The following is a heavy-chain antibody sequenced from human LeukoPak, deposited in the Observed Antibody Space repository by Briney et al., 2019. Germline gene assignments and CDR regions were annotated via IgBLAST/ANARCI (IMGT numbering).Heavy chain of an antibody. Sequence: PGGSLRLSCAASGFTFSSYSMNWVRQAPGKGLEWVSYISSSSSTIYYADSVKGRFTISRDNAKNSLYLQMNSLRAEDTAVYYCARARVDWEFDYWGQGTLVTVSS. J-gene: IGHJ4*02. CDR3: ARARVDWEFDY. D-gene: IGHD3-9*01. V-gene: IGHV3-48*01. CDR2: ISSSSSTI. CDR1: GFTFSSYS.